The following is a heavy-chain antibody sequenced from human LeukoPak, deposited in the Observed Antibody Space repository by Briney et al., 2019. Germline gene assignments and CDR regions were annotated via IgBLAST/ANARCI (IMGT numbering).Heavy chain of an antibody. J-gene: IGHJ4*02. CDR3: ARSQRIVVVAAKRYYFDY. Sequence: ASVKVSCKASGYTFTSYDINWVRQATGQGLEWMGWMNPNSGNTGYAQKFQGRVTMTRNTSISTAYMELSSLRSEDTAVYYCARSQRIVVVAAKRYYFDYWGQATLVTVSS. CDR2: MNPNSGNT. CDR1: GYTFTSYD. D-gene: IGHD2-15*01. V-gene: IGHV1-8*01.